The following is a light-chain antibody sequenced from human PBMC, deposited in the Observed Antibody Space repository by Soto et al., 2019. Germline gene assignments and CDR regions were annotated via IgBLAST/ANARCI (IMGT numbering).Light chain of an antibody. Sequence: EIVLTQSPGTLSLSPGERATLSCRASQSVSSSYLAWYQQKPGQAPRLLIYAASSRATDIPDRFSGRGSGTDFTLTISRLEPEDFAVYYCQQYGTSPPMYTFGQGTKLEIK. CDR1: QSVSSSY. J-gene: IGKJ2*01. CDR3: QQYGTSPPMYT. V-gene: IGKV3-20*01. CDR2: AAS.